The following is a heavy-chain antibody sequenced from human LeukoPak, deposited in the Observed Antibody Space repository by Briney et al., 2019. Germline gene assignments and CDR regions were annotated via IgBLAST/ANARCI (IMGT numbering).Heavy chain of an antibody. D-gene: IGHD1-26*01. Sequence: GGSLRLPCAASGFTFSSYGMHWVRQAPGKGLEWVAIISYDGSNKYYADSVKGRFTISRDNSKNTLYLQMNSLRAADTAVYYCARTSGSYPINDVDYWGQGTLVTVSS. J-gene: IGHJ4*02. CDR3: ARTSGSYPINDVDY. CDR2: ISYDGSNK. CDR1: GFTFSSYG. V-gene: IGHV3-30*03.